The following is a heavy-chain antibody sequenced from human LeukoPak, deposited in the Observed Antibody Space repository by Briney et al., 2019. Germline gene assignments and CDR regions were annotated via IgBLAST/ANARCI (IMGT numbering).Heavy chain of an antibody. D-gene: IGHD3-10*01. CDR3: ARWFGEPPNFDY. Sequence: GGSLRLSCAASGFTFSSYAVSWVRQASGKGLEWVSSISGGGDIFYADSVKGRFSISRDNSKNRVFLQLNSLRAEDTAMYYCARWFGEPPNFDYWGQGTLVTVSS. V-gene: IGHV3-23*01. J-gene: IGHJ4*02. CDR1: GFTFSSYA. CDR2: ISGGGDI.